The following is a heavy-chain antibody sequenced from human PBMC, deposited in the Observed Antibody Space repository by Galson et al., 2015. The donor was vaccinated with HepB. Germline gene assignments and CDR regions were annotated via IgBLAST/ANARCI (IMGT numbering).Heavy chain of an antibody. CDR2: IYSGGKT. J-gene: IGHJ4*02. V-gene: IGHV3-53*01. Sequence: LRLSCAASGFTVSSSYMNWVRQAPGKGLEWVSVIYSGGKTYYADSVKGRFTISRDNSKNTLFLQMNSLKAEDTAVYYCSRGRDYWGQGTLVTVSS. CDR3: SRGRDY. CDR1: GFTVSSSY.